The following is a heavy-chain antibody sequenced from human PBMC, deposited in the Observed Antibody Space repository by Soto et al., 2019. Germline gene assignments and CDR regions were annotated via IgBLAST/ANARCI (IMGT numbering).Heavy chain of an antibody. CDR2: INPSGGST. D-gene: IGHD3-3*01. J-gene: IGHJ6*02. V-gene: IGHV1-46*01. CDR3: ARGFGVVPYYYYGMDV. CDR1: GYTFTSYY. Sequence: VSCKASGYTFTSYYMHWVRQAPGQGLEWMGIINPSGGSTSYAQKFQGRVTMTRDTSTSTVYMELSSLRSEDTAVYYCARGFGVVPYYYYGMDVWGQGTTVTVSS.